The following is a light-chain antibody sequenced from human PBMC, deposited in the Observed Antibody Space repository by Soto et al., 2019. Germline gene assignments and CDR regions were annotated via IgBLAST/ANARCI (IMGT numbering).Light chain of an antibody. J-gene: IGLJ1*01. V-gene: IGLV2-8*01. CDR1: SSDVGGRHY. CDR3: SSYAGGSSYV. CDR2: EVN. Sequence: QSALTQPPSASGSPGQSVTISCTGTSSDVGGRHYVSWYQHHPAEAPKLILYEVNKRPSGVPDRFSGSKSGNTASLTVSGLQSEDEADYYCSSYAGGSSYVFGTGTKVTVL.